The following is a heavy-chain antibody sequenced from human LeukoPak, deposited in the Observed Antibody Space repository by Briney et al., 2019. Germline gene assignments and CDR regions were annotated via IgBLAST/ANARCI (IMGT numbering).Heavy chain of an antibody. CDR3: ARSTVITFKHYDY. D-gene: IGHD4-17*01. CDR1: GFAFGDFW. CDR2: IKQDGSAK. J-gene: IGHJ4*02. Sequence: GGSLRLSCAASGFAFGDFWMSWVRQTPGKGLESVATIKQDGSAKEYVDSVKGRFTISRDNAKESLYLQMNSLRAEDTAFYFRARSTVITFKHYDYWGRGTLVTVSS. V-gene: IGHV3-7*01.